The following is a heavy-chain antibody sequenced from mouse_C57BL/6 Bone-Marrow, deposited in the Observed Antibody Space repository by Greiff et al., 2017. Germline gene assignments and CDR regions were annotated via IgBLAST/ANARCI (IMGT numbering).Heavy chain of an antibody. CDR3: TTFGYEDY. J-gene: IGHJ2*01. D-gene: IGHD2-2*01. V-gene: IGHV14-4*01. CDR1: GFNIKDDY. CDR2: IDPENGDT. Sequence: EVQLQQSGAELVRPGASVKLSCTASGFNIKDDYMHWVKQRPEQGLEWIGWIDPENGDTESASKFQGKATITADTSSNTAYLQLSSLTSEDTAVYYCTTFGYEDYWGQGTTLTVSS.